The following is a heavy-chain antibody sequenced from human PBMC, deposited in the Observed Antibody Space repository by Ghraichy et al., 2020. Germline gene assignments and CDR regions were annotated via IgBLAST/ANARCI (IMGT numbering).Heavy chain of an antibody. CDR3: ARGGDSSGYYYGGFDY. D-gene: IGHD3-22*01. Sequence: GGSLRLSCAASGFTVSSNYMSWVRQAPGKGLEWVSVIYSGGSTYYADSVKGRFTISRDNSKNTLYLQMNSLRAEDTAVYYCARGGDSSGYYYGGFDYWGQGTLVTVSS. J-gene: IGHJ4*02. CDR1: GFTVSSNY. CDR2: IYSGGST. V-gene: IGHV3-53*01.